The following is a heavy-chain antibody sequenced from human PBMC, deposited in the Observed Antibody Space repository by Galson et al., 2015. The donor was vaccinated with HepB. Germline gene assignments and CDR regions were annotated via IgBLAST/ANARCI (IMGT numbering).Heavy chain of an antibody. Sequence: SLRLSCAASGFTFSDYYMSWIRQAPGKGLEWVSYISSSSTYTNYADSVKGRFTISRDSAKNSLYLQLNSLRAEDTAVYYCARVADADYGDHSHFDYWGQGTLVTSPQ. J-gene: IGHJ4*02. D-gene: IGHD4-17*01. CDR3: ARVADADYGDHSHFDY. CDR2: ISSSSTYT. CDR1: GFTFSDYY. V-gene: IGHV3-11*06.